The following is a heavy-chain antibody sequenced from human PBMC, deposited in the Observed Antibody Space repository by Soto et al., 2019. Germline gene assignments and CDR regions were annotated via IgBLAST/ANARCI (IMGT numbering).Heavy chain of an antibody. J-gene: IGHJ4*02. CDR3: AKKVNSGSGSQFFDY. CDR2: FRSGGDDETT. D-gene: IGHD3-10*01. V-gene: IGHV3-23*01. CDR1: GFTFSSYS. Sequence: XGSLILSCSASGFTFSSYSMSWVRQAPGKGLDWVSGFRSGGDDETTYYADAVRGRFTISRDNSKNMLFLQMNSLRAEDTAIYYCAKKVNSGSGSQFFDYWGQGTLVTVSS.